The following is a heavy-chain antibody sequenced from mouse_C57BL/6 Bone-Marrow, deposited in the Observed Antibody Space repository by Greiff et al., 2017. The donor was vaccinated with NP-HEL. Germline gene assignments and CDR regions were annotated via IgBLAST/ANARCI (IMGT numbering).Heavy chain of an antibody. V-gene: IGHV14-4*01. J-gene: IGHJ2*01. CDR1: GFNIKDDY. D-gene: IGHD2-4*01. CDR2: IDPENGDT. Sequence: VQLQQSGAELVRPGASVKLSCTASGFNIKDDYMHWVKQRPEQGLEWIGWIDPENGDTEYASKFQGKATITADTSSNTAYLQLSSLTSEDTAVYYCTTRLRRYFDDRGQGTTLTVSS. CDR3: TTRLRRYFDD.